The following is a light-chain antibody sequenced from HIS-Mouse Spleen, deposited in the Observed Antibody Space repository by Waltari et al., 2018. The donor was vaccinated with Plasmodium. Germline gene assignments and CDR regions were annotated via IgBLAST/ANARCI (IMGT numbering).Light chain of an antibody. CDR1: QSFSSN. V-gene: IGKV3-15*01. J-gene: IGKJ3*01. Sequence: EIVMTQSPATLSVSPAERATLSCRASQSFSSNLAWYQQKPGQAPRLLIYGASTRATGIPARFSGSGSGTEFTLTISSLQSEDFAVYYCQQYNNWSFTFGPGTKVDIK. CDR2: GAS. CDR3: QQYNNWSFT.